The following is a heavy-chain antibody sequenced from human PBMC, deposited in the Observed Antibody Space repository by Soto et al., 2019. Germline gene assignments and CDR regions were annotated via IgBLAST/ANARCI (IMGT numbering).Heavy chain of an antibody. Sequence: SETLSLTCTVSGGSISSYYWSWIRQPPGKGLEWIGYIYYSGSTNYNPSLKSRVTISVDTSKNQFSLKLSSVTAADTAVYYCAAYCGGDCPGNFDYWGQGTLVTVSS. CDR3: AAYCGGDCPGNFDY. V-gene: IGHV4-59*01. CDR1: GGSISSYY. CDR2: IYYSGST. J-gene: IGHJ4*02. D-gene: IGHD2-21*02.